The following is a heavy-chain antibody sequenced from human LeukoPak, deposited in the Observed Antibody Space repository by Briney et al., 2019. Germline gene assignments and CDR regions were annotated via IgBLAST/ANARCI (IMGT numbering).Heavy chain of an antibody. D-gene: IGHD6-13*01. Sequence: SETLSLACTVSGGSINSYFWTWIRQPPGKGLEWIGYIYYSGSTNYNPSLKSRVTISVDTSKNHFSLKLSSVTAADTAVYYCARFSSSWYGVDVWGKGITVTVSS. CDR1: GGSINSYF. V-gene: IGHV4-59*01. CDR2: IYYSGST. CDR3: ARFSSSWYGVDV. J-gene: IGHJ6*04.